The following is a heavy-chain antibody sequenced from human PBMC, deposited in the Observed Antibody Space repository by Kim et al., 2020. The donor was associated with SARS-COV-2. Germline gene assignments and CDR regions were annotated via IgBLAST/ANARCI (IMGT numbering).Heavy chain of an antibody. CDR3: ARGPGSSYVYSDY. D-gene: IGHD5-18*01. CDR1: VGSTGSSGYF. CDR2: IYYSGST. J-gene: IGHJ4*02. V-gene: IGHV4-39*07. Sequence: SETLSLTCTVSVGSTGSSGYFWGWIRQPPGKGLEWIGSIYYSGSTYSNPSLKSRVTISIDTSKNQFSLKLNSVTAADTAVYYCARGPGSSYVYSDYWGQG.